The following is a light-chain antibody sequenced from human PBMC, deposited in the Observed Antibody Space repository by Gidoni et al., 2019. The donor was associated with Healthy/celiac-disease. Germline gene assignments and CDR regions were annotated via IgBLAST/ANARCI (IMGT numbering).Light chain of an antibody. V-gene: IGKV1-9*01. CDR1: QGISSY. CDR2: AAS. J-gene: IGKJ3*01. CDR3: QQLNSYTPT. Sequence: DIQFTQSPSFLSASVGDRVTITCRASQGISSYLAWYQQKPGKAPKLLNYAASTVQSGVPSRCSGSGSGTEFTLTISSLQPEDFATYYCQQLNSYTPTFGPGTKVDIK.